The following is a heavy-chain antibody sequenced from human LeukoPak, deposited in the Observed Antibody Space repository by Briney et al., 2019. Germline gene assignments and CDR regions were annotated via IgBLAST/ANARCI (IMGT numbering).Heavy chain of an antibody. CDR1: GGSISTGSYC. CDR3: VREREKQWLF. J-gene: IGHJ4*02. Sequence: PSQTLSLTCTVSGGSISTGSYCWSWIRQPAGKGLEYIGSIFHTGSADYNPSLKSRVTLSVDTSKNQFSLKLNSVTAADTAVYYCVREREKQWLFWGQGTLVPVSS. V-gene: IGHV4-61*02. D-gene: IGHD6-19*01. CDR2: IFHTGSA.